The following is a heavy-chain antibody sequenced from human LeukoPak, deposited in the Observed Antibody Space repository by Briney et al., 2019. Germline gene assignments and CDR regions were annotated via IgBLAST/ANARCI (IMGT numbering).Heavy chain of an antibody. Sequence: PGGSLRLSCAASGFIFNNYGMHWVRQAPGKGLEWVTVISYDGGNKDYADSVKGRFTISRDNSRNTLYLQMNSLRAEDTAVYYCARDEFADYFFYGMDVWGQGTTVTVSS. CDR3: ARDEFADYFFYGMDV. CDR1: GFIFNNYG. J-gene: IGHJ6*02. V-gene: IGHV3-30*04. CDR2: ISYDGGNK.